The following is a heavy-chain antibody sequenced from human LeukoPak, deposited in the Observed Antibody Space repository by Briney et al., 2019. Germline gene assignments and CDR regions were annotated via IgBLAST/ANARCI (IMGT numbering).Heavy chain of an antibody. CDR3: ARDDSSGSVSFDY. CDR1: GDSISSGRYY. D-gene: IGHD3-22*01. Sequence: PSEPQSLTCTVSGDSISSGRYYWSWIRQPGGKGLEWFGRIYTSGSTNYNPSLKSRVTISVDTSKNQFSLKLSSVTAADTAVYYCARDDSSGSVSFDYWGQGTLVTVSS. J-gene: IGHJ4*02. V-gene: IGHV4-61*02. CDR2: IYTSGST.